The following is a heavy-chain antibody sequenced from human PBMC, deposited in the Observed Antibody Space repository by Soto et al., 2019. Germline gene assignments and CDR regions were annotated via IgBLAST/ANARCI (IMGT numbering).Heavy chain of an antibody. V-gene: IGHV3-9*01. CDR1: GFTFDDYA. CDR2: ISWNSGSI. Sequence: GGSLRLSCATSGFTFDDYAMHWVRQAPGKGLEWVSGISWNSGSIGYADSVKGRFTISRDNAKNSLYLQMNSLRAEDTALYYCAKDYDGSGSYYNYYYGMDVWGQGTTVTVSS. CDR3: AKDYDGSGSYYNYYYGMDV. J-gene: IGHJ6*02. D-gene: IGHD3-10*01.